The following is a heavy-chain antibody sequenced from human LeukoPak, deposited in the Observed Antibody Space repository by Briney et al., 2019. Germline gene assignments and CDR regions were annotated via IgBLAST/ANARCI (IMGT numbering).Heavy chain of an antibody. J-gene: IGHJ4*02. V-gene: IGHV3-23*01. CDR1: GFTFSSYA. CDR3: ARGGRGSGYLDY. CDR2: ISGSGDST. Sequence: GGSLRLSCAASGFTFSSYAMSWVRQAPGKGLEWVSAISGSGDSTYYGDSVKGRFTISRDNSKNTLYLQMNSLRAEDTAVYYCARGGRGSGYLDYWGQGTLVTVSS. D-gene: IGHD2-15*01.